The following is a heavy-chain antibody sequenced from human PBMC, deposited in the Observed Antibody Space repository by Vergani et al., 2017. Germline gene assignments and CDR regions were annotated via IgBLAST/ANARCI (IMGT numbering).Heavy chain of an antibody. D-gene: IGHD3-3*01. CDR1: GYTFTGYY. CDR2: INPNSGGT. Sequence: QVQLVQSGAEVKKPGASVKVSCKASGYTFTGYYMHWVRQAPGQGLEWMGWINPNSGGTNYAQKFQGRVTMTRDTSISTAYMELNSLRAEDTAVYYCAKTFFGVVISSEYFQHWGQGTLVTVSS. CDR3: AKTFFGVVISSEYFQH. V-gene: IGHV1-2*02. J-gene: IGHJ1*01.